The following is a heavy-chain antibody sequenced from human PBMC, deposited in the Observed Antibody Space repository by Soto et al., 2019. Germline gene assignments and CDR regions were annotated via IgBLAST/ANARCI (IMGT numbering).Heavy chain of an antibody. D-gene: IGHD2-21*02. CDR1: GGSISSGDYY. J-gene: IGHJ4*02. CDR2: IYYSGST. Sequence: QVQLQESGPGLVKPSQTLSLTCTVSGGSISSGDYYWSWIRQPPGKGLEWIGYIYYSGSTYYNPSLKSRVTISVDTSKTQFSPKLSSVTAAATAVYYGARAQGVVPAIRYWGQGPLVTVSS. CDR3: ARAQGVVPAIRY. V-gene: IGHV4-30-4*01.